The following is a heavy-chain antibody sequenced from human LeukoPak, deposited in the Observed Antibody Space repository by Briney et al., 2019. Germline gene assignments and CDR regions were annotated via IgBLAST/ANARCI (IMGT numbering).Heavy chain of an antibody. CDR3: ARDQLNYYDSSGSDY. Sequence: NSGGSLRLSCAASGFTFSSYLMNWVRQAPGKGLEWVSSISSSSSFIFYADSVKGRFTISRHNSKNSLYLQMNSLRAEDSAVYYCARDQLNYYDSSGSDYWGQGTLVTVSS. J-gene: IGHJ4*02. CDR1: GFTFSSYL. V-gene: IGHV3-21*06. CDR2: ISSSSSFI. D-gene: IGHD3-22*01.